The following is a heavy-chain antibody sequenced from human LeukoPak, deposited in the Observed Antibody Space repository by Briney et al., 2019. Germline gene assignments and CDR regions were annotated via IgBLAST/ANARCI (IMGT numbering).Heavy chain of an antibody. CDR1: GFTFSSYS. CDR2: ISSSSSYI. CDR3: ARLNNSAPAFDI. Sequence: PGGSLRLSCAASGFTFSSYSMNWVRQAPGKELEWVSSISSSSSYIYYADSVKGRFTISRDNAKNSLYLQMNSLRAEDTAVYYCARLNNSAPAFDIWGQGTMVTVSS. V-gene: IGHV3-21*01. D-gene: IGHD2-21*01. J-gene: IGHJ3*02.